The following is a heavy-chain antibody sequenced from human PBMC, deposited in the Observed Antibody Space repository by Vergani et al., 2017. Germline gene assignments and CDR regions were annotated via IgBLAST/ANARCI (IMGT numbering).Heavy chain of an antibody. J-gene: IGHJ4*02. CDR1: GFTFSSYG. Sequence: QVQLVESGGGVVQPGRSLRLSCAASGFTFSSYGMHWVRQAPGKGLEWVAVIWYDGSNKYYADSVKGRFTISRDNSMNTLYLQMNSLRAEDTAVYYCARAGDSGSTTGDYWGQGTLVTVSS. D-gene: IGHD1-26*01. CDR2: IWYDGSNK. V-gene: IGHV3-33*01. CDR3: ARAGDSGSTTGDY.